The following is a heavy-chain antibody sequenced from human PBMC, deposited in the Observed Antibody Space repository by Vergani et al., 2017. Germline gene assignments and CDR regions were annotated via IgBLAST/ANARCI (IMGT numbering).Heavy chain of an antibody. V-gene: IGHV3-30*04. Sequence: QVQLVESGGGVVQPGRSLRLSCAASGFTFSSYAMHWVRQAPGKGLEWVAVISYDGSNKYYADSVKGRFTISRDNSKNTLYLQMNSLRAEDTAVYYCARGGIAAAGRRGDYFDYWGQGTLVTVSS. CDR1: GFTFSSYA. J-gene: IGHJ4*02. CDR2: ISYDGSNK. D-gene: IGHD6-13*01. CDR3: ARGGIAAAGRRGDYFDY.